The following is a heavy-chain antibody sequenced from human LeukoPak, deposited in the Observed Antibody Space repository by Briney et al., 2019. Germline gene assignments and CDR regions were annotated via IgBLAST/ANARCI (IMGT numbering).Heavy chain of an antibody. CDR2: INHSGST. V-gene: IGHV4-34*01. Sequence: PSETLSLTCAVYGGSFSGYYWSWIRQPPGKGLELVGEINHSGSTNYNPSLKSRVTISVDTSKNQFSLKLSSVTAADTAVYYCARGRPYYDFWSGYEPFDYWGQGTLVTVSS. CDR1: GGSFSGYY. D-gene: IGHD3-3*01. J-gene: IGHJ4*02. CDR3: ARGRPYYDFWSGYEPFDY.